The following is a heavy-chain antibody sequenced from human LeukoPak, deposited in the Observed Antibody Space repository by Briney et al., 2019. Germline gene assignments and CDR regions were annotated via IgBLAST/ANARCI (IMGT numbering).Heavy chain of an antibody. J-gene: IGHJ3*02. D-gene: IGHD1-26*01. V-gene: IGHV4-34*01. Sequence: SETLSLTCAVYGGSLSDYYWSWIRQSPGKGLEWVGEIDHMGSTNDNPSLKSRVTISGDTSKNQFSLKLSSVTAADTAVYYCARELYSGTYPDAFDIWGQGTMVTVSS. CDR1: GGSLSDYY. CDR3: ARELYSGTYPDAFDI. CDR2: IDHMGST.